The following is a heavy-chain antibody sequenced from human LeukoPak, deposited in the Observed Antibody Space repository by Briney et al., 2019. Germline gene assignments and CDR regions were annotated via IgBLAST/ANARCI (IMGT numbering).Heavy chain of an antibody. CDR2: VYYSGTT. CDR3: ARGTLYSGWSYYFDY. D-gene: IGHD6-19*01. Sequence: LETLSLTCSVSGGSISLSYYYWGWIRQPPGKALEWIGSVYYSGTTSYNPSLKSRVTISVDMSKNHFSLRLSSVTAADTAMYYCARGTLYSGWSYYFDYWGQGSQVTVSS. CDR1: GGSISLSYYY. V-gene: IGHV4-39*07. J-gene: IGHJ4*02.